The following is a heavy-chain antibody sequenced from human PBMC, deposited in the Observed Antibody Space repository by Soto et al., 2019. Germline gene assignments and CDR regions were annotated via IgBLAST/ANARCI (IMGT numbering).Heavy chain of an antibody. J-gene: IGHJ6*02. CDR3: AREPQDEGSGHVLFRAGRWDYYYYGMDV. V-gene: IGHV3-33*01. Sequence: GGSLRLSCAASGFTFSSYGMHWVRQAPGKGLEWVAVIWYDGSNKYYADSVKGRFTISRDNSKNTLYLQMNSLRAEDTAVYYCAREPQDEGSGHVLFRAGRWDYYYYGMDVWGQGTTVTVSS. D-gene: IGHD3-16*01. CDR2: IWYDGSNK. CDR1: GFTFSSYG.